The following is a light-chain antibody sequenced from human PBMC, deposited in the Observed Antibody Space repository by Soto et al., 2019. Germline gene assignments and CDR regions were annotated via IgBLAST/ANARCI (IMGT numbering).Light chain of an antibody. J-gene: IGKJ1*01. V-gene: IGKV1-39*01. CDR2: AAS. CDR3: QHSYSTPRT. Sequence: DIPMTQSPSSLSASVGDRVTITCRASQSISSYLNWYQQKPGKAPKLLIYAASSLQSGVPSRFSGSGSGTDFTLTISSLQPEDFGTYYCQHSYSTPRTFGQGTKVEIK. CDR1: QSISSY.